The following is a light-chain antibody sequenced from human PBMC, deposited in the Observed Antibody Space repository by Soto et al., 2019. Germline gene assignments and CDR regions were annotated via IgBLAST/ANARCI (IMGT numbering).Light chain of an antibody. CDR3: AAWDDSLNGVV. CDR2: SHN. Sequence: QSVLTQPPSASGTPGQRVTISCSGSSSNIGSNALNWYQQLPGTAPKLLIYSHNQRPSGVPDRFSGSKSGTSASLAISGLQSEGEADYYCAAWDDSLNGVVFGGGTKLTVL. CDR1: SSNIGSNA. J-gene: IGLJ2*01. V-gene: IGLV1-44*01.